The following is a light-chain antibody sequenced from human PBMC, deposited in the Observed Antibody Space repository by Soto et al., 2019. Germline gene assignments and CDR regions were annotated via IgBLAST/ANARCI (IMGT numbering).Light chain of an antibody. J-gene: IGLJ3*02. V-gene: IGLV2-14*03. CDR1: SSDVGAYNY. CDR2: EVS. CDR3: SSYTSSSTWL. Sequence: QSALTQPASVSGSPGQSITISCTGTSSDVGAYNYVSWYQQHPGKAPKLMIYEVSNRPSGVSNHFSGSKSANTASLTISGLQAGDEADYYCSSYTSSSTWLFGGGTKVTVL.